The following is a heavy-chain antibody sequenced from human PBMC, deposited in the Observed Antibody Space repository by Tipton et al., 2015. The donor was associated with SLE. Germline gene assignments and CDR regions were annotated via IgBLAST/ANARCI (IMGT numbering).Heavy chain of an antibody. J-gene: IGHJ5*02. CDR2: IYYSGST. D-gene: IGHD3/OR15-3a*01. V-gene: IGHV4-59*11. Sequence: TLSLTCSVSGASISSHYWSWIRQPPGKGLEWIGYIYYSGSTNYNPSLKSRVTISVDTSKNQFSLKLSSVTAADTAVYYCASDWTYGDWFDPWGQGTLVTVSS. CDR3: ASDWTYGDWFDP. CDR1: GASISSHY.